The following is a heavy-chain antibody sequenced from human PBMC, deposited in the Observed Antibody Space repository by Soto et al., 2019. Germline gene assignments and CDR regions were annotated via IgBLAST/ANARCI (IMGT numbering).Heavy chain of an antibody. D-gene: IGHD3-22*01. J-gene: IGHJ4*02. Sequence: EVQLVESGGGLVQPGGSLRLSCAASGFSFSDYYINWVRQAPGKGLEWVGRTRNKASSYTTDYAAFVKGRFTISRDESKNLIYLQTTSLKTEDTAVNYCAREGSSSGPDYEYWGQGTLVTVSS. V-gene: IGHV3-72*01. CDR1: GFSFSDYY. CDR3: AREGSSSGPDYEY. CDR2: TRNKASSYTT.